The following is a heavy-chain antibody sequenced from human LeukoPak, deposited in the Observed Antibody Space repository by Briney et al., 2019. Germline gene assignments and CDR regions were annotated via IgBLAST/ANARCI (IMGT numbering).Heavy chain of an antibody. J-gene: IGHJ4*02. Sequence: ASVKVSCKASGYTFTGYYIHWVRQTPGQGFEWMGWINPNGGGTNYAQKFQGRVTMTRDTSISTAYMELSRLRSDDTAVYYCARERLSPGKGFDYWGQGTLVTVSS. CDR1: GYTFTGYY. D-gene: IGHD4-23*01. CDR2: INPNGGGT. V-gene: IGHV1-2*02. CDR3: ARERLSPGKGFDY.